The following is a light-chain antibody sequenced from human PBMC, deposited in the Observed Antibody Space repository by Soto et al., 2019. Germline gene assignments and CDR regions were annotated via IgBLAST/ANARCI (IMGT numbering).Light chain of an antibody. CDR2: RAS. CDR3: QQYGSSPP. J-gene: IGKJ4*01. V-gene: IGKV3-20*01. CDR1: QSVSSSY. Sequence: EIVLTQSPGTLSLSPVERATLSCRASQSVSSSYLAWYQQKPGQAPRLLIYRASSRATGIPDRFSGSGSGTDFTLTISRLEPEDFAVYYCQQYGSSPPFGGGTKVDIK.